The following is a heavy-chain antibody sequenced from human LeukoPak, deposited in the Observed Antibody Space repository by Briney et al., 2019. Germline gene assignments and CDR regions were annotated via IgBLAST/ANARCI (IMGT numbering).Heavy chain of an antibody. CDR1: GGTFSSYA. CDR2: IIPIFGTA. V-gene: IGHV1-69*13. J-gene: IGHJ4*02. Sequence: SVKVSCKASGGTFSSYAISWVRQAPGQGLEWMGGIIPIFGTANYAQKFQGRVTITADESTSTAYMELSSLRSEDTAVYYCANARYYDSSGYYRYYFDYWGQGTLVTVSS. D-gene: IGHD3-22*01. CDR3: ANARYYDSSGYYRYYFDY.